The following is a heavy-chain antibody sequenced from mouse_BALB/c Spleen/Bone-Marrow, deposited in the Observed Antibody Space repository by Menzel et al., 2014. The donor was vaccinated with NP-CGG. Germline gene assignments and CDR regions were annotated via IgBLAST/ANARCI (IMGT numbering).Heavy chain of an antibody. J-gene: IGHJ2*01. CDR1: GYAFTNYL. V-gene: IGHV1-54*01. D-gene: IGHD2-10*01. CDR3: ARGAYYGNYFDY. CDR2: INPGSGGT. Sequence: VQLQQPGAELVRPGTSVKVSCKASGYAFTNYLIEWVKQRPGQGLEWIGVINPGSGGTNYNEKFKGKATLTADKSSSTAYMQLSSLTSDDSAVYFCARGAYYGNYFDYWGQGTTLTVSS.